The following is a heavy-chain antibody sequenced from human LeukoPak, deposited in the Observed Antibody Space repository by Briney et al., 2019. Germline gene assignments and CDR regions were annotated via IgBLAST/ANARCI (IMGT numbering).Heavy chain of an antibody. CDR3: AELGITMIGGV. V-gene: IGHV3-48*03. CDR2: ISSSGSTI. J-gene: IGHJ6*04. D-gene: IGHD3-10*02. Sequence: GGSLRLSCAASGFTFSSYAMSWVRQAPGKGLEWVSAISSSGSTIYYADSVKGRFTISRDNAENSLYLQMNSLRAEDTAVYYCAELGITMIGGVWGKGTTVTISS. CDR1: GFTFSSYA.